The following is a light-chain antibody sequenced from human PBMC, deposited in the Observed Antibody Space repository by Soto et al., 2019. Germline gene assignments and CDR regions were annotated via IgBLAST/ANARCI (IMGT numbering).Light chain of an antibody. CDR3: QQYVASPHT. CDR2: NAS. V-gene: IGKV3-20*01. CDR1: QNLGTLY. J-gene: IGKJ1*01. Sequence: ESTQSPFNLPMSQGERVTLSCRASQNLGTLYLAWFQQKSGQAPRLLIYNASRRATGIPDRFTGSGSGTDFTLTIYSVEPEDFAVYYCQQYVASPHTFGQGTKVDIK.